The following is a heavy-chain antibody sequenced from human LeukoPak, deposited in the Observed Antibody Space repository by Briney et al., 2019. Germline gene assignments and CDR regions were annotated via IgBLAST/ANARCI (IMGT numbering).Heavy chain of an antibody. CDR1: GYTFTGYY. J-gene: IGHJ4*02. CDR2: INPNSGGT. D-gene: IGHD3-10*01. V-gene: IGHV1-2*06. CDR3: ARSHMVRGVPTYFDY. Sequence: ASVKVSCKXSGYTFTGYYMHWVRQAPGQGLEWMGRINPNSGGTNYAQKFQGRVTMTRDTSISTAYMELSRLRSDDTAVYYCARSHMVRGVPTYFDYWGQGTLVTVSS.